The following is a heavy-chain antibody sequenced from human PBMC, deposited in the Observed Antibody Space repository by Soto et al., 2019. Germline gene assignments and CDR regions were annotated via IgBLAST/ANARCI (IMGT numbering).Heavy chain of an antibody. D-gene: IGHD3-10*01. CDR1: GDSVSGNRAA. J-gene: IGHJ6*03. CDR3: ATGMLIRGHHYYMDV. V-gene: IGHV6-1*01. Sequence: QTLSLTCVISGDSVSGNRAAWNWIRQSPSRGLEWLGRTYYRSKWYIEYAPSVTGRMTINPDTSKNQFSLQLNSVTPEDTAVYYCATGMLIRGHHYYMDVWGQGTSVTVCS. CDR2: TYYRSKWYI.